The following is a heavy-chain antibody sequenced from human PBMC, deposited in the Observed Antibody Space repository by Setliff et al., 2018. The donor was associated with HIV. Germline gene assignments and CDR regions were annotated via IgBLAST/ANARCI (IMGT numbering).Heavy chain of an antibody. CDR2: INPNSSDT. CDR1: GYTFTDYY. J-gene: IGHJ4*02. CDR3: ARRVPPIPRGDLDY. D-gene: IGHD2-21*02. V-gene: IGHV1-2*02. Sequence: VASVKVSCKASGYTFTDYYIHWVRQAPGQGLEWMGWINPNSSDTNYAQKFQGRVTMTRDTSISTAYMDLSRLRSDDTAVYYCARRVPPIPRGDLDYWGQGTLVTVSS.